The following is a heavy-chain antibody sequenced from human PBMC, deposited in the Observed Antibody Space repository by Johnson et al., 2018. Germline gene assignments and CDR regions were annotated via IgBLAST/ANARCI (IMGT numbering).Heavy chain of an antibody. CDR2: IYYTGTT. V-gene: IGHV4-59*01. CDR3: ARDSGYSDSSGFSLDAFDI. J-gene: IGHJ3*02. CDR1: GGSINFYY. D-gene: IGHD3-22*01. Sequence: QVQLQESGPGLVKASETLSLTCAVSGGSINFYYWNWIRQPPGKGLEWIGFIYYTGTTKYNPSLKSRVPMSTDTSKHKLTLKLSPVTAADTAVYYCARDSGYSDSSGFSLDAFDIWGQGTMVTVSS.